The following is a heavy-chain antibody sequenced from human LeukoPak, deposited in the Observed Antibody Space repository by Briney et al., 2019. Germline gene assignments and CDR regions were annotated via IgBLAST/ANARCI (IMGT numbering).Heavy chain of an antibody. D-gene: IGHD3-10*01. CDR2: ILGTGGTT. CDR3: AKVPALWFGEDAYYFDN. CDR1: GFTFSSYS. Sequence: GGSLRLSCAASGFTFSSYSMSWVRQAPGKGLEWVSAILGTGGTTYYADSVKGRFTISRDNSKDTLYLQMNSLRAEDTAVYYCAKVPALWFGEDAYYFDNWGQGTLVTVSS. V-gene: IGHV3-23*01. J-gene: IGHJ4*02.